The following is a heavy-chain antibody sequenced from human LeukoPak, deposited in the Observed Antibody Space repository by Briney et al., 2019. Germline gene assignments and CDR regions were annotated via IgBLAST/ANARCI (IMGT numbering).Heavy chain of an antibody. CDR1: GYTFTSYA. CDR3: AREGAAAGNVIDY. J-gene: IGHJ4*02. V-gene: IGHV1-3*03. Sequence: ASVKASCKASGYTFTSYAMHWVRQAPGQRLEWMGWINAGNGNTKYSQEFQGRVTITRDTSASTAYMELSSLRSEDMAVYYCAREGAAAGNVIDYWGQGTLVTVSS. D-gene: IGHD6-13*01. CDR2: INAGNGNT.